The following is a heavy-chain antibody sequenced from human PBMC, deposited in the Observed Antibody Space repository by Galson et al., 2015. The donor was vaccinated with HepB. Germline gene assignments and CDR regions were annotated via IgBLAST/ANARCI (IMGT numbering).Heavy chain of an antibody. V-gene: IGHV4-39*01. Sequence: SETLSLTCSVSGDSVSRGSYYWGWIRQAPGKGLEWIGSVYYTGDTYYNPPLTTRATVSMDTSKNQFSLKLRSVTAADTATYYCAALGGRSPGYYWGQGALVTVSS. CDR3: AALGGRSPGYY. CDR1: GDSVSRGSYY. D-gene: IGHD3-16*01. CDR2: VYYTGDT. J-gene: IGHJ4*02.